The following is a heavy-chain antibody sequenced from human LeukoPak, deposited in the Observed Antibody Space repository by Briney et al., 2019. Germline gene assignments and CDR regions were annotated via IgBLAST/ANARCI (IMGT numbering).Heavy chain of an antibody. J-gene: IGHJ6*03. D-gene: IGHD3-10*01. CDR2: MNPNSGNT. CDR3: ARGRSPGSGSYYYYYYYYMDV. CDR1: GYTFTSYD. V-gene: IGHV1-8*01. Sequence: ASVKVSCKASGYTFTSYDINWVRQATGQGLEWMGWMNPNSGNTGYAQKFQGRVTMTRNTSISTAYMELSSLRSEDTAVYYCARGRSPGSGSYYYYYYYYMDVWGKGTTATISS.